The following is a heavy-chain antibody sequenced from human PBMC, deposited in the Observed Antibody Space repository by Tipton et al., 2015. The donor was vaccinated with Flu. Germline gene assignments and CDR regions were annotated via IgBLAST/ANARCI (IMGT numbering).Heavy chain of an antibody. V-gene: IGHV4-34*01. D-gene: IGHD3-3*01. CDR3: ARGLEITIFGVVIPSLGYFDL. Sequence: TLSLTCAVYGGSFSGYYWSWIRQPPGKGLEWIGEINHSGSTNYNPSLKSRVTISVDTSKNQFSLKLSSVTAADTAVYYCARGLEITIFGVVIPSLGYFDLWGRGTLVTVSS. CDR1: GGSFSGYY. CDR2: INHSGST. J-gene: IGHJ2*01.